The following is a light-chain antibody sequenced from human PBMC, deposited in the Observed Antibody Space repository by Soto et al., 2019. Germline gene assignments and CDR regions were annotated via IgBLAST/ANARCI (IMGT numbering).Light chain of an antibody. CDR2: GAS. CDR1: QSVSSN. CDR3: QQYNNWPPIT. J-gene: IGKJ5*01. V-gene: IGKV3-15*01. Sequence: EIIMTQSPATLSVSPGERATLSCRASQSVSSNLAWYQQKPGQAPRLLIYGASTRATGIPARFSGSGSGTEFTLTISSLQSEDFAVYYCQQYNNWPPITCGQGTRREIK.